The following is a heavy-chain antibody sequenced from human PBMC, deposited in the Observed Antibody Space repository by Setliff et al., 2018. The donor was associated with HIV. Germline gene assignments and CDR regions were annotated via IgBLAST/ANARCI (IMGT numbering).Heavy chain of an antibody. CDR3: ARDPHYYDSSGHYSYFYFDF. Sequence: SETLSLTCTVSGGSISSSSYYWGWIRQPPGKGLEWIGGISHSGNTYYNPSLQSRVTISLDMSKNQFSLKLNSVSAADTAVYYCARDPHYYDSSGHYSYFYFDFWGLGMRVTVSS. CDR1: GGSISSSSYY. J-gene: IGHJ4*02. CDR2: ISHSGNT. D-gene: IGHD3-22*01. V-gene: IGHV4-39*07.